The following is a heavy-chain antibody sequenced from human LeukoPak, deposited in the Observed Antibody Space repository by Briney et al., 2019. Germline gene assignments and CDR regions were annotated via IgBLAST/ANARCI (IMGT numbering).Heavy chain of an antibody. D-gene: IGHD3-22*01. V-gene: IGHV3-48*03. J-gene: IGHJ3*02. CDR1: GFTFSSYE. CDR2: ISSSGSTI. Sequence: GGSLRLSCAASGFTFSSYEMNWVRQAPGKGLEWVSYISSSGSTIYYADSVKGRFTISRDNAKNSLYLQMNSLRAEDTAVYYCARDRDYYDSSGYYPLDAFDIWGQGTMVTVSS. CDR3: ARDRDYYDSSGYYPLDAFDI.